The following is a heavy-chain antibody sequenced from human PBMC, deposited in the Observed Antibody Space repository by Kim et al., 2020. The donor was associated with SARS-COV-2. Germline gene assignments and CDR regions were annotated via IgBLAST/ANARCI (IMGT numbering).Heavy chain of an antibody. D-gene: IGHD3-22*01. J-gene: IGHJ4*02. Sequence: SETLSLTCAVYGGSFSGYYWSWIRQPPGKGLEWIGEINHSGSTNYNPSLKSRVTISVDTSKNQFSLKLSSVTAADTAVYYCARAYDSSGYYLLDYWGQGTLVTVSS. V-gene: IGHV4-34*01. CDR2: INHSGST. CDR1: GGSFSGYY. CDR3: ARAYDSSGYYLLDY.